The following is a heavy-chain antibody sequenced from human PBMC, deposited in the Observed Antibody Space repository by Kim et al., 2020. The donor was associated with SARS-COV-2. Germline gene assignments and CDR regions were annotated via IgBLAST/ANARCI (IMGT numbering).Heavy chain of an antibody. CDR2: TRNQANSHTT. Sequence: GGSLRLSCAASGFIFSDHYMDWVRQAPGKGPEWIGRTRNQANSHTTEYAASVKGRFTISRDDSKNSVYLQMNSLEIEDTAVYYCARGFRFSGSFFMDYWG. CDR1: GFIFSDHY. CDR3: ARGFRFSGSFFMDY. D-gene: IGHD1-26*01. J-gene: IGHJ4*01. V-gene: IGHV3-72*01.